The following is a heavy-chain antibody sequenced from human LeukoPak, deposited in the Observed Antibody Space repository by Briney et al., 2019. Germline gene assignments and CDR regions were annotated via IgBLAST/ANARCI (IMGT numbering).Heavy chain of an antibody. J-gene: IGHJ4*02. V-gene: IGHV3-30*18. CDR3: AKENDFVY. D-gene: IGHD3-3*01. CDR1: GFTFSNYD. CDR2: ISYDGTNK. Sequence: GGSLRLSCAASGFTFSNYDMHWIRQAPGKGLEWVAVISYDGTNKYYADSVKGRFTISRDNSKSTLYLQMNSLRAEDTAVYYCAKENDFVYWGQGTLVTVSS.